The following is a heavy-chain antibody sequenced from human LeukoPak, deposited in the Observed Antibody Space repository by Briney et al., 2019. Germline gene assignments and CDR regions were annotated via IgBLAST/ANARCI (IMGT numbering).Heavy chain of an antibody. Sequence: GGSLRLSCAASGFTFSSYAMSWVRQAAGKELDGVSAISGSGCSTCYADALKARLTICRDNPKNTLYLQMNSPRAEDTAVYYCAKGTGVAVAGHLEGDAFDIWGQGTMVTVSS. J-gene: IGHJ3*02. V-gene: IGHV3-23*01. CDR3: AKGTGVAVAGHLEGDAFDI. D-gene: IGHD6-19*01. CDR2: ISGSGCST. CDR1: GFTFSSYA.